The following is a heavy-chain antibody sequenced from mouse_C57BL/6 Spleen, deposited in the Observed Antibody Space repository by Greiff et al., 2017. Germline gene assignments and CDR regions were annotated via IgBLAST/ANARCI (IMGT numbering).Heavy chain of an antibody. CDR2: IDPSDSET. CDR3: ARTVTEAMDY. J-gene: IGHJ4*01. CDR1: GYTFTSYW. V-gene: IGHV1-52*01. D-gene: IGHD2-13*01. Sequence: QVQLQQPGAELVRPGSSVKLSCKASGYTFTSYWMHWVKQRPIQGLEWIGNIDPSDSETHYNQKFKDKATLTVDKSSSTAYMQLSSLTSEDSAVYYCARTVTEAMDYWGQGTSVSVSS.